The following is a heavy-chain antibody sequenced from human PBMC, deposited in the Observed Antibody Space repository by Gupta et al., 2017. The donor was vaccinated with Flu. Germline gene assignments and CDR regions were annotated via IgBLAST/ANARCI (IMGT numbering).Heavy chain of an antibody. CDR3: ARVRYSYGYVYYGMDV. D-gene: IGHD5-18*01. CDR1: GFTFSSYR. J-gene: IGHJ6*02. Sequence: EVPLVESGGGLVKPGVSLRLSCAASGFTFSSYRMNWVRQAPGKGLEWVSSMSSSSSYIYYADSVKGRFTISRDNAKNSLYLQMNSLRAEDTAVYYCARVRYSYGYVYYGMDVWGQGTTVTVSS. CDR2: MSSSSSYI. V-gene: IGHV3-21*01.